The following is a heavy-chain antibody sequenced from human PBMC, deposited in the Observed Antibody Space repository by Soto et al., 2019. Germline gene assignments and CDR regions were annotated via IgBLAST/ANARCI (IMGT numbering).Heavy chain of an antibody. CDR1: GDSISSSSYY. J-gene: IGHJ2*01. CDR3: AKTGPYDILTYWYFDL. D-gene: IGHD3-9*01. Sequence: SETLSLTCIVSGDSISSSSYYWVWIRQPPGKGLEWIGSIYYSGTTYYNPSLESRVTISIDASKNQFSLKVSSLTAADTAVYYCAKTGPYDILTYWYFDLWGRGTLVTVSS. CDR2: IYYSGTT. V-gene: IGHV4-39*01.